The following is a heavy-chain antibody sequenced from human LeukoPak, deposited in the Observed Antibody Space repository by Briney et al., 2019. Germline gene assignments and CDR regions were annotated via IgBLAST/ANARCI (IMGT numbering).Heavy chain of an antibody. CDR1: GGSFSGYY. V-gene: IGHV4-34*01. J-gene: IGHJ5*02. Sequence: PSETLSLTCAVYGGSFSGYYWSWIRQPPGKALEWIGEINHSGSTNYNPSLKSRVTISVDTSKNQFSLKLSSVTAADTAVYYCARGLELLWFGELLSKRENWFDPWGQGTLVTVSS. CDR3: ARGLELLWFGELLSKRENWFDP. D-gene: IGHD3-10*01. CDR2: INHSGST.